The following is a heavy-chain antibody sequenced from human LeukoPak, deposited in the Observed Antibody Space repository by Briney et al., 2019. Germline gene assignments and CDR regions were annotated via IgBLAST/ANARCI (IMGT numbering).Heavy chain of an antibody. CDR1: GFTFDDYA. CDR3: AKGSVATVTTWAFDY. D-gene: IGHD4-17*01. CDR2: ISWNSGSI. V-gene: IGHV3-9*01. Sequence: GGSLRLSCAASGFTFDDYAMHWVRQAPGKGLEWVSGISWNSGSIGYADSVKGRFTISRDNAKNSLYLQMNSLRAEDTALYYCAKGSVATVTTWAFDYWGQGTLVTVSP. J-gene: IGHJ4*02.